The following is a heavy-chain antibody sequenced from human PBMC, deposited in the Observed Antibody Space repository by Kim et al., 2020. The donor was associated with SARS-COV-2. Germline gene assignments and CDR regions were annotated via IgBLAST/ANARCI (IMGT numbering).Heavy chain of an antibody. CDR3: ARRQFTSGWYYFDY. Sequence: VDSGKGRFTITRDTAKNTLYLQMNSLRAEDTAVYYCARRQFTSGWYYFDYWGQGTLVTVSS. J-gene: IGHJ4*02. V-gene: IGHV3-74*01. D-gene: IGHD6-19*01.